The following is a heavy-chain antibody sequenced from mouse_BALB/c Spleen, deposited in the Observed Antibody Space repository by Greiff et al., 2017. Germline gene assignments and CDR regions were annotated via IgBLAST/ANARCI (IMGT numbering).Heavy chain of an antibody. V-gene: IGHV1-14*01. CDR1: GYTFTSYV. D-gene: IGHD2-14*01. Sequence: VQLQQSGPELVKPGASVKMSCKASGYTFTSYVMHWVKQKPGQGLEWIGYINPYNDGTKYNEKFKGKATLTSDKSSSTSYMELSSLTSEDSAVYYCARMDNYMYAGEAYYAMDYWGQGTSVTVSS. J-gene: IGHJ4*01. CDR3: ARMDNYMYAGEAYYAMDY. CDR2: INPYNDGT.